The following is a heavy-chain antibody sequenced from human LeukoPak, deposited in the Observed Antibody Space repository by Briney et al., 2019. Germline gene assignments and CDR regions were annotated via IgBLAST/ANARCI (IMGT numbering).Heavy chain of an antibody. CDR3: ARDRNTDFWSGYYTNYFDS. CDR2: IKQDGSEK. J-gene: IGHJ4*02. CDR1: GFTFSSYW. Sequence: GGSLRLSCAAFGFTFSSYWMSWVRQAPGKGLEWVANIKQDGSEKYYVDSVKGRFTISRDNAKNSLHLQMNSLRAEDTAVYYCARDRNTDFWSGYYTNYFDSWGQGTLVTVSS. D-gene: IGHD3-3*01. V-gene: IGHV3-7*01.